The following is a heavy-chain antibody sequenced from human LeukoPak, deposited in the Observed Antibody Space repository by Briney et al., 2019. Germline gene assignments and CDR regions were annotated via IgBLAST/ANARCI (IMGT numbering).Heavy chain of an antibody. D-gene: IGHD3-10*01. J-gene: IGHJ4*02. CDR2: IYYSGST. CDR3: ARLRITMVRGVIGPYDY. V-gene: IGHV4-59*02. Sequence: SETLSLTCTVSGDSVSGYYWSWIRQPPGKGLEWIGYIYYSGSTNYNPSLKSRVTISVDTSKNQFSLKLSSVTAADTAVYYCARLRITMVRGVIGPYDYWGQGTLVTVSS. CDR1: GDSVSGYY.